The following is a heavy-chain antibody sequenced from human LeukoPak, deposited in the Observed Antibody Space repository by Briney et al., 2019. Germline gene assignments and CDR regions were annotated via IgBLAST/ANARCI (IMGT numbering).Heavy chain of an antibody. CDR1: GGSFNGYY. D-gene: IGHD3-10*01. J-gene: IGHJ4*02. CDR2: INHGGST. V-gene: IGHV4-34*01. CDR3: ANENYYGSGSYYNR. Sequence: PSETLSLSCAVYGGSFNGYYWGWIRQPPGKGLEWIGEINHGGSTEYNPSLKRQVTISVDTSKNQFSLKLSSVTAADTAVYYCANENYYGSGSYYNRWGQGTLVTVSS.